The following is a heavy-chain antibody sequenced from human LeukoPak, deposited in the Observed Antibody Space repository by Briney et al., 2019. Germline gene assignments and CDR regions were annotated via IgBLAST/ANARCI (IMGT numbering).Heavy chain of an antibody. CDR1: GFIFNRYA. CDR2: IQQDGSDQSGSEK. J-gene: IGHJ3*02. Sequence: GGSLRLSCAASGFIFNRYAMSWVRQAPGKGLECVAKIQQDGSDQSGSEKNYVDSVKGRFTISRDNAKNSLFLEMNSLRVEDTAVYYCVRYSAGWQANSFDMWGQGTMVTVSS. V-gene: IGHV3-7*01. D-gene: IGHD1-26*01. CDR3: VRYSAGWQANSFDM.